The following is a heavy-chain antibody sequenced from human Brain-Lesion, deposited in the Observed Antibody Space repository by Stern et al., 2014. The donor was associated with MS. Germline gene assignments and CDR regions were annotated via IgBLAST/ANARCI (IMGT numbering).Heavy chain of an antibody. CDR2: IWNDGTNK. Sequence: VQLVESAGRVVQPGGSLRLSSAASGFTFSSYVMHWVRQAPCKGLTRVALIWNDGTNKCYADSVKGRFTISRGNSQNTLHLQMNSLRVEDTAVYYCARDVGYGDYGTLVLGYWGQGTLVTVSS. D-gene: IGHD4-17*01. V-gene: IGHV3-33*01. CDR3: ARDVGYGDYGTLVLGY. J-gene: IGHJ4*02. CDR1: GFTFSSYV.